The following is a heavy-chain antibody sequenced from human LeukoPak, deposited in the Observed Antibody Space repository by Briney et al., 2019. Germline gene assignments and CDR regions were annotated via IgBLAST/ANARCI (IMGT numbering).Heavy chain of an antibody. CDR2: IYSGGST. CDR1: GFTVSSNY. D-gene: IGHD5-24*01. V-gene: IGHV3-53*01. CDR3: AGSRDGYNSPFDY. J-gene: IGHJ4*02. Sequence: GGSLRLSCAASGFTVSSNYMSWVRQAPGKGLEWVSVIYSGGSTYYADSVKGRFTISRDNSKNTLYLQMNSLRAEDTAVYYCAGSRDGYNSPFDYWGQGTLVTVSS.